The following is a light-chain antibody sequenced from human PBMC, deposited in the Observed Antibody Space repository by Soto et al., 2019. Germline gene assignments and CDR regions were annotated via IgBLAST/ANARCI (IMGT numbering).Light chain of an antibody. Sequence: DIVLTQSPATLSVSPGDTVTLSCRASASLFGFLSWYQQKPGQAPRLLMYGVSTRATGIPARVSGGGSATDFTHTISSLRSEDSAFYFCQSYNDWPFASGLGTRLEI. CDR3: QSYNDWPFA. CDR2: GVS. J-gene: IGKJ2*01. CDR1: ASLFGF. V-gene: IGKV3-15*01.